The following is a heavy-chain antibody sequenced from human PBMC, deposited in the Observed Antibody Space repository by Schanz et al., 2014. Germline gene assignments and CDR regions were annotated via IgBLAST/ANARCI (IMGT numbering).Heavy chain of an antibody. D-gene: IGHD4-17*01. V-gene: IGHV1-69*02. Sequence: QVHLVQSGAEVKKPGSSVKVSCKASGGTFSTYTISWVRQAPGRGLEWMGRIIPILGIANYAQKFQGRVTITADRSTSTAYMELSSLRSEDTAVYYCARGYGDSPTDFWGQGTLVTVSS. J-gene: IGHJ4*02. CDR1: GGTFSTYT. CDR3: ARGYGDSPTDF. CDR2: IIPILGIA.